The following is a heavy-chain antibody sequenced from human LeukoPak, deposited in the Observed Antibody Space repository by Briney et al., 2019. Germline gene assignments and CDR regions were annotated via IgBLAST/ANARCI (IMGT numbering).Heavy chain of an antibody. CDR3: ARDESYDLKKENWFVP. CDR2: ISAYNGNT. D-gene: IGHD3-3*01. J-gene: IGHJ5*02. Sequence: ASVKVSCKASGYTFTSYGISWVRQAPGQGVEWMGWISAYNGNTNYAQKFQGRVTMTTDTSTRTANMELRSLRSDDTAVYYCARDESYDLKKENWFVPWGQGTLVTVSS. V-gene: IGHV1-18*01. CDR1: GYTFTSYG.